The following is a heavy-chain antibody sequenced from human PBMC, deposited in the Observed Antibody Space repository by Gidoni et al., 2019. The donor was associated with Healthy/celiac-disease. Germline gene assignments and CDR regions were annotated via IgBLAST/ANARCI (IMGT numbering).Heavy chain of an antibody. V-gene: IGHV3-30*04. CDR2: ISYDGSNK. CDR3: ARGAITMVRGAALDY. J-gene: IGHJ4*02. CDR1: GFTFSSYA. Sequence: QVQLVESGGGVVQPGRSLRLSCAASGFTFSSYAMHWVRQAPGKGLEWVAVISYDGSNKYYADSVKGRFTISRDNSKNTLYLQMNSLRAEDTAVYYCARGAITMVRGAALDYWGQGTLVTVSS. D-gene: IGHD3-10*01.